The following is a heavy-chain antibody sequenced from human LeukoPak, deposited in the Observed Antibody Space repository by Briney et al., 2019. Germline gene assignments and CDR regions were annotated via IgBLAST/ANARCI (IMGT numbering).Heavy chain of an antibody. CDR1: GFTFTNNF. Sequence: GGSLRLSCAASGFTFTNNFMSWVRQVPGKGLEWVANIKQDGSETTYADSVRGRFTIFRDNAKDSVYLQMNSLRAEDTAVYYCVTNFDPDVDWGQGTLVTVSS. D-gene: IGHD3-9*01. CDR3: VTNFDPDVD. J-gene: IGHJ4*02. V-gene: IGHV3-7*01. CDR2: IKQDGSET.